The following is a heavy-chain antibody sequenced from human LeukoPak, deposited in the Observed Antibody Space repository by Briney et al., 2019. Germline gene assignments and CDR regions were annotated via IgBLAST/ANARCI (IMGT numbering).Heavy chain of an antibody. D-gene: IGHD1-14*01. CDR1: GYTFTSYD. Sequence: ASVKVSCTASGYTFTSYDINWVRQATGQGLEWMGWMNTNSGNTGYAQKFQGRVTMTRDTSISTAYMELSTLRSEDTAVYYCARGPPEHPQGYWGQGTLVTVSS. V-gene: IGHV1-8*01. J-gene: IGHJ4*02. CDR3: ARGPPEHPQGY. CDR2: MNTNSGNT.